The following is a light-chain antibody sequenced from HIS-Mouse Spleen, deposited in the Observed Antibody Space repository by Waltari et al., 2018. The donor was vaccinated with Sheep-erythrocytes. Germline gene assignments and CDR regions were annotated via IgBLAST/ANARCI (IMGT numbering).Light chain of an antibody. CDR1: SSDVGSYNL. J-gene: IGLJ3*02. CDR2: EGS. V-gene: IGLV2-23*01. Sequence: QSALTQPASVSGSPGQSITISCTGTSSDVGSYNLVSWYQQHPGKAPKLMFYEGSKQPSGVSNRFSGSKSGNTASLTISGLQAEDEADYYCCSYAGSSTPWVFGGGTKLTVL. CDR3: CSYAGSSTPWV.